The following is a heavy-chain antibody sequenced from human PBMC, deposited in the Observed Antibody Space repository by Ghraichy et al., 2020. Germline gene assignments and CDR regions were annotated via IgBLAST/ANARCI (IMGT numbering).Heavy chain of an antibody. D-gene: IGHD5-12*01. V-gene: IGHV4-34*01. CDR1: GGSFSGYY. CDR2: INHSGST. J-gene: IGHJ4*02. Sequence: SETLSLTCAVYGGSFSGYYWSWIRQPPGKGLEWIGEINHSGSTNYNPSLKSRVTISVDTSKNQFSLKLSSVTAADTAVYYCARGLVATLGYWGQGTLVTVSS. CDR3: ARGLVATLGY.